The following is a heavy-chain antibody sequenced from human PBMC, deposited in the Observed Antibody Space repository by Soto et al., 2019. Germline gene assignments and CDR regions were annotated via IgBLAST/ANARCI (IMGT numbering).Heavy chain of an antibody. CDR3: TSYGDYLVDAFDI. D-gene: IGHD4-17*01. CDR2: IKSKTDGGTT. Sequence: PGGSLRLSCAASGFTFSNAWMSWVRQAPGKGLEWVGRIKSKTDGGTTDYAAPVKGRFTISRDDSKNTLYLQMNSLKTEDTAVYYCTSYGDYLVDAFDIWGQGTMVTVSS. CDR1: GFTFSNAW. J-gene: IGHJ3*02. V-gene: IGHV3-15*01.